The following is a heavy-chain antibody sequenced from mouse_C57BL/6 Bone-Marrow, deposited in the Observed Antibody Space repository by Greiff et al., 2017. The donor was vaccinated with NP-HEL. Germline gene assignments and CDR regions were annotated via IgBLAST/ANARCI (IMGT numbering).Heavy chain of an antibody. CDR3: ARFWFAY. CDR1: GFTFSDYG. J-gene: IGHJ3*01. CDR2: ISSGSSTI. Sequence: DVHLVESGGGLVKPGGSLKLSCAASGFTFSDYGMHWVRQAPEKGLEWVAYISSGSSTIYYADTVKGRFTISRDNAKNTLFLQMTSLRSEDTAMYYCARFWFAYWGQGTLVTVSA. V-gene: IGHV5-17*01.